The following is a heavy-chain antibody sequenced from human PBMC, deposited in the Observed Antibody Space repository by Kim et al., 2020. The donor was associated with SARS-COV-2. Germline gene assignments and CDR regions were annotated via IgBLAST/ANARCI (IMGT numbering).Heavy chain of an antibody. J-gene: IGHJ6*02. CDR2: INHSGST. D-gene: IGHD3-10*01. CDR3: ARERSYYGSGSYRQSPYYYYGMDV. Sequence: SETLSLTCDVYGGSFSGYYWSWIRQPPGKGLEWIGEINHSGSTNYNPSLKSRVTISVDTSKNQFSLKLSSVTAADTAVYYCARERSYYGSGSYRQSPYYYYGMDVWGQGTTVTVSS. V-gene: IGHV4-34*01. CDR1: GGSFSGYY.